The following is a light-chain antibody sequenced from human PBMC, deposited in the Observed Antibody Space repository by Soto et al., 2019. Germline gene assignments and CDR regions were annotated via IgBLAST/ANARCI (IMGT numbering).Light chain of an antibody. J-gene: IGLJ1*01. Sequence: QSVLTQPASGSGSPGQSITISCTGTSIDVGAYDYVSWYQQHPDKAPKLMIYEVSNRPSGVSNRFSGSKSVNTATLTISGLQAEDEADYCSSYTSSSTRVFGTGTKVTVL. CDR1: SIDVGAYDY. V-gene: IGLV2-14*03. CDR3: SSYTSSSTRV. CDR2: EVS.